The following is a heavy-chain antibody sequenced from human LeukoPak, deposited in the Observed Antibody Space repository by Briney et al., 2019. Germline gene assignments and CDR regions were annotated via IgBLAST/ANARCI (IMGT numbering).Heavy chain of an antibody. CDR1: GFTFSSYA. D-gene: IGHD1-14*01. J-gene: IGHJ3*02. CDR2: ISDSGGIT. CDR3: AKGKINHDGAFDI. V-gene: IGHV3-23*01. Sequence: PGGSLRLSCAASGFTFSSYAMSWVRQAPGKGLEWVSSISDSGGITHYAESVRGRFSLSRDNFEKTLYLEMNGLSAEDTAVYYCAKGKINHDGAFDIWGQGTRVIVAS.